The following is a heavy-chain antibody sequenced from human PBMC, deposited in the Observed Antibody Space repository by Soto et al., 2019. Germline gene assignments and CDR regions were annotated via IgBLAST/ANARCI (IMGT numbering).Heavy chain of an antibody. CDR3: ARVTTVTIFDY. J-gene: IGHJ4*02. V-gene: IGHV4-30-2*01. D-gene: IGHD4-17*01. CDR1: GGSISSGGYS. CDR2: IYHSGST. Sequence: SETLSLTCAVSGGSISSGGYSWSWIRQPPEKGLEWIGYIYHSGSTYYNPSLKSRVTISVDRSKNQFSLKLSSVTAADTAVYYCARVTTVTIFDYWGQGTLVTVSS.